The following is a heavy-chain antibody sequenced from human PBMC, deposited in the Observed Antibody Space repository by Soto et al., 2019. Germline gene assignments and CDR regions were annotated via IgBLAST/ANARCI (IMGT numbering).Heavy chain of an antibody. D-gene: IGHD4-17*01. J-gene: IGHJ4*02. CDR2: IKQDGSEK. CDR3: ARAQYGDYGGGYFDY. CDR1: GFTFSSYW. V-gene: IGHV3-7*03. Sequence: EVQLVESGGGLVQPGGSLRLSCAASGFTFSSYWMSWVRQAPGKGLEWVANIKQDGSEKYYVDSVKGRFTISRDNAKNSLYLQMNSLRAEDTAVYYCARAQYGDYGGGYFDYWGQGILVTVSS.